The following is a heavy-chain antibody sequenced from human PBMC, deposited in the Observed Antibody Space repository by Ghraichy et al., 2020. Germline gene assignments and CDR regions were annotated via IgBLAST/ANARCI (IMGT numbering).Heavy chain of an antibody. CDR2: IYYSGST. D-gene: IGHD5-18*01. Sequence: SQTLSLTCTVSGGSISSYYWSWIRQPPGKGLEWIGYIYYSGSTNYNPSLKSRVTISVDTSKNQFSLKLSSLTAADPAVYYCARVGYSYGYGWGYYYYYGMDVWGQGTTVTVSS. V-gene: IGHV4-59*01. CDR3: ARVGYSYGYGWGYYYYYGMDV. J-gene: IGHJ6*02. CDR1: GGSISSYY.